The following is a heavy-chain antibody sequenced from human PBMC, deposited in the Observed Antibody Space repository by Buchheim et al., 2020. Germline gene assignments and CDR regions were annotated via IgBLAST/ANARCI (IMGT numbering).Heavy chain of an antibody. Sequence: EVQLLESGGGLVQPGGSLRLSCAASGFTFSSYAMSWVRQAPGKGLEWVSAISGSGGSTYYADSVKGRFTISRDNSKNTLYLQMNSLRAEDTAVYYCAKDLMGQKGENYYGSGCSFDYWGQGTL. CDR2: ISGSGGST. D-gene: IGHD3-10*01. CDR1: GFTFSSYA. V-gene: IGHV3-23*01. CDR3: AKDLMGQKGENYYGSGCSFDY. J-gene: IGHJ4*02.